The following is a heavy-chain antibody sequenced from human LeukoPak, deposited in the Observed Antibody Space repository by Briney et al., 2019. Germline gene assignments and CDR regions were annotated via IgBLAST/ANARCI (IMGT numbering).Heavy chain of an antibody. CDR2: MSPNSGNT. Sequence: ASVKVSCKASGYTFTSYDINWVRQATGQGLEWMGWMSPNSGNTGYAQKFQGRVTMTRNTSISTAYMELSSLRSEDTAVYYCARDQYYYYGMDVWGQGTTVTVSS. J-gene: IGHJ6*02. V-gene: IGHV1-8*01. CDR1: GYTFTSYD. CDR3: ARDQYYYYGMDV.